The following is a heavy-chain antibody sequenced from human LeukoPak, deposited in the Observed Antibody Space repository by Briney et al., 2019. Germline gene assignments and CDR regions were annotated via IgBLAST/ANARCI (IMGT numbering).Heavy chain of an antibody. J-gene: IGHJ4*02. CDR3: ARQPPLGG. CDR2: IFPSDSDT. CDR1: GYSFSTNW. Sequence: GESLKISCRGSGYSFSTNWIAWVRQMPGKGLEWMGIIFPSDSDTKYSPSFQGQVTISADKSISTAYLQWSSLKASDTAIYYCARQPPLGGWGQGTLVTVSS. V-gene: IGHV5-51*01.